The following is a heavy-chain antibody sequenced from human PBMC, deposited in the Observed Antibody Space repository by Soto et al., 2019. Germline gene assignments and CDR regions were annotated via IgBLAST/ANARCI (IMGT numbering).Heavy chain of an antibody. J-gene: IGHJ6*03. D-gene: IGHD3-10*01. V-gene: IGHV3-23*01. Sequence: GGSLRLSCAASGFTFSSYAMSWVRQAPGKGLEWVSAISGSGGSTYYADSVKGRFTISRDNSKNTLYLQMNSLRAEDTAVYYCAKDSRALDLLLWFGELLYMDVWGKGTTVTVSS. CDR1: GFTFSSYA. CDR3: AKDSRALDLLLWFGELLYMDV. CDR2: ISGSGGST.